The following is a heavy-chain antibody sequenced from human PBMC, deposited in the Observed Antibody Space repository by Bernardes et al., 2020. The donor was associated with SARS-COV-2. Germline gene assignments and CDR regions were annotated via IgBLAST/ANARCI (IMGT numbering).Heavy chain of an antibody. V-gene: IGHV3-7*01. CDR2: IKQDGTEL. CDR3: VRRSPSTRPAGMPTFYYSLDV. J-gene: IGHJ6*02. Sequence: GGSLRLSCAASGFRFGSHWMNWVRQAPGKGLEWVANIKQDGTELNYVDSVKGRFTVSRDNSMNSLYLQMNHLRAEDTAVYYCVRRSPSTRPAGMPTFYYSLDVWGQGTTVTVAS. D-gene: IGHD6-6*01. CDR1: GFRFGSHW.